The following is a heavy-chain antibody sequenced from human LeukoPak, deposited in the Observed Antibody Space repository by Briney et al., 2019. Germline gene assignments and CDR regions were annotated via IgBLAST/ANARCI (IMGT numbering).Heavy chain of an antibody. J-gene: IGHJ3*02. CDR1: GFTFSNYA. V-gene: IGHV3-23*01. CDR3: AVDCCSPSCYGQSAFDI. Sequence: PGGSLRLSCAASGFTFSNYAMDWVRQAPGKGLEWVSAISTGGDRAYYADSVKGRFTTSRDNSRNTLYLQLNSLSAEDTAIYYCAVDCCSPSCYGQSAFDIWGQGTMVTVSS. D-gene: IGHD2-2*01. CDR2: ISTGGDRA.